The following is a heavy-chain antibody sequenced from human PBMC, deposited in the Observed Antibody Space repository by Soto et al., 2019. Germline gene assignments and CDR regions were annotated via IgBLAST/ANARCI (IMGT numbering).Heavy chain of an antibody. D-gene: IGHD2-15*01. CDR2: ISSSGSST. J-gene: IGHJ4*02. CDR1: GFSFSTHA. Sequence: EVQLLESGGGLVQRGGSLRLYCAASGFSFSTHAMTWVRQAPGKGLEWVSSISSSGSSTYYADSVKGRFTISRDSSKNTLYLQMDSLRFEDTAVYYCAKAGVLSFSDYRGQGTLVTVSS. CDR3: AKAGVLSFSDY. V-gene: IGHV3-23*01.